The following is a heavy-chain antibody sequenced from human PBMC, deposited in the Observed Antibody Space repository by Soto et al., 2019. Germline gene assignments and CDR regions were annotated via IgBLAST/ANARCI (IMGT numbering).Heavy chain of an antibody. D-gene: IGHD1-1*01. CDR3: ARYNWNDSAFDI. CDR1: GGTFSSYA. J-gene: IGHJ3*02. V-gene: IGHV1-69*06. Sequence: SVKVSCKASGGTFSSYAISWVRQAPGQGLEWMGGIIPIFGTANYAQKFQGRVTITADKSTSTAYMELSSLRSEDTAVYYCARYNWNDSAFDIWGQGTMVTVSS. CDR2: IIPIFGTA.